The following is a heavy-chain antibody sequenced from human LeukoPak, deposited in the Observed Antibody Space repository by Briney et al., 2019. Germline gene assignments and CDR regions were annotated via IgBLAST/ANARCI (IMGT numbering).Heavy chain of an antibody. V-gene: IGHV4-38-2*02. CDR1: GYSISSGYY. Sequence: PSETLSLTCTVSGYSISSGYYWGWIRQPPGKGLEWSGSIYHSGSTNYNPSLKSRVTISVDTSKNQFSLKLSSVTAADTAVYYCARVNGDYWGQGTLVTVSS. CDR2: IYHSGST. J-gene: IGHJ4*02. CDR3: ARVNGDY.